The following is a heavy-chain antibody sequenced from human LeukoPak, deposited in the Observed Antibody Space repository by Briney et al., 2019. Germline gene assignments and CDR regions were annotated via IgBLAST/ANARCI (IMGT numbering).Heavy chain of an antibody. V-gene: IGHV4-59*08. CDR1: GGSISINY. D-gene: IGHD3-16*01. J-gene: IGHJ6*02. CDR2: IYYIGSA. CDR3: ARHVVRLGYSYGMDV. Sequence: SETLSLTCTVSGGSISINYWSWIRQPPGKGLEWIGYIYYIGSANYNPSLKSRVTISLDTPKNQFSLKLSSVTAADTAVYYCARHVVRLGYSYGMDVWGQGTTVTVSS.